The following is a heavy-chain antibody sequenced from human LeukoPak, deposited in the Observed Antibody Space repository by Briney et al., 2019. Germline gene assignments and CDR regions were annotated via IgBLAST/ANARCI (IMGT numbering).Heavy chain of an antibody. CDR3: ARQNEEERITIFSYYGMDV. Sequence: GCLRLSCAASGFTFSSYAMSWVRQAPGKGLEWVSYISSSSSTIYYADSVKGRFTISRDNAKNSLYLLMNSLRDEDTAVYYCARQNEEERITIFSYYGMDVWGQGTTVTVSS. D-gene: IGHD3-3*01. CDR1: GFTFSSYA. V-gene: IGHV3-48*02. J-gene: IGHJ6*02. CDR2: ISSSSSTI.